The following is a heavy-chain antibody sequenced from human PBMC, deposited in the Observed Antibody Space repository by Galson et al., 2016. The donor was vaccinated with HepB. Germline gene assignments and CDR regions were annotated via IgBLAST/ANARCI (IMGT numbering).Heavy chain of an antibody. D-gene: IGHD4-11*01. CDR1: GASIKSHY. CDR3: ARAGLLTKASFDY. CDR2: VYRGRT. J-gene: IGHJ4*02. V-gene: IGHV4-59*05. Sequence: TLSLTCSVSGASIKSHYWSWIRQAAGKGLEWIGTVYRGRTYYNPSLEGRVTISVGMSTDLLSLKVTSLTAADTAVYYCARAGLLTKASFDYWGQGARVAVSS.